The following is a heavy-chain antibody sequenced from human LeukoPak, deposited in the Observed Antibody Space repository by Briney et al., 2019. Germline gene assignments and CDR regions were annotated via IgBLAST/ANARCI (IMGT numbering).Heavy chain of an antibody. V-gene: IGHV3-11*04. J-gene: IGHJ4*02. CDR2: ISSSGSTI. CDR1: GFTFSDYY. Sequence: PGGSLRLSCVASGFTFSDYYMSWIRQAPGKGLEWVSYISSSGSTIYYADSVKGRFTISRDNARNSLYLQMNSLRAEDTAVYYCARDGYYDSSGAFDYWGQGTLVTVSS. D-gene: IGHD3-22*01. CDR3: ARDGYYDSSGAFDY.